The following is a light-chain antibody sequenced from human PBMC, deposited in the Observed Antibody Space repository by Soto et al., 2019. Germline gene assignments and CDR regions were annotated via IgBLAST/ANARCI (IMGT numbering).Light chain of an antibody. V-gene: IGLV1-51*01. Sequence: QSVLTQPPSVSEAPGRTVTISCSGSSSNIGNSFVSWYQQLPGTAPRLLIYDNNERPSGIPDRFSGSKSGTSATLGIPGLQTGDEADYYCGAWDGGLSAFVFGTGTKVTVL. CDR1: SSNIGNSF. CDR2: DNN. J-gene: IGLJ1*01. CDR3: GAWDGGLSAFV.